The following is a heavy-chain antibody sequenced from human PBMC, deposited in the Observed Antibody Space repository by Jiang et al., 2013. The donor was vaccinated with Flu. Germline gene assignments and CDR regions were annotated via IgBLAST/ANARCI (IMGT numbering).Heavy chain of an antibody. D-gene: IGHD3-10*01. V-gene: IGHV4-59*08. Sequence: QLVESGPGLVKPSETLSLTCTVSGGSISSYFWSWIRQPPGKGLEWIGYIYSRGSTNYNPSLKSRVTMSVDTSKNQFSLRLSSVTAADTAVYLCARHDFGSGTYYTFDYWGQGTLVTVSS. CDR1: GGSISSYF. J-gene: IGHJ4*02. CDR3: ARHDFGSGTYYTFDY. CDR2: IYSRGST.